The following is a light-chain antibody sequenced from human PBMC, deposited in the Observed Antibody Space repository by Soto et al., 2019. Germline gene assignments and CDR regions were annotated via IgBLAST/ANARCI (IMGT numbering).Light chain of an antibody. J-gene: IGKJ1*01. CDR1: QSVSSN. CDR2: GAS. V-gene: IGKV3-15*01. CDR3: QQYNNWPPT. Sequence: EIVMTQSPATLSVSPGERATLSCRASQSVSSNLAWYQQKPCQAPRLLIYGASTRATGIPARFSGSGSGTEFTLTISSLQSEDFAVYYCQQYNNWPPTFGQGTKV.